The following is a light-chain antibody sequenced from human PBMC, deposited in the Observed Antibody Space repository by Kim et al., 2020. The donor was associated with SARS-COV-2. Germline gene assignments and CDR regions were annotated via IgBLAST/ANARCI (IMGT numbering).Light chain of an antibody. Sequence: SYELTQPPSVSVSPGQTASITCFGDKLGGQYADWYQQKPGQSPVLVIFQDRKRPSGIPERFSGSNSGNTATLTISGTQAMDEADDYCQAWDSRTYVFGTG. V-gene: IGLV3-1*01. CDR2: QDR. CDR3: QAWDSRTYV. J-gene: IGLJ1*01. CDR1: KLGGQY.